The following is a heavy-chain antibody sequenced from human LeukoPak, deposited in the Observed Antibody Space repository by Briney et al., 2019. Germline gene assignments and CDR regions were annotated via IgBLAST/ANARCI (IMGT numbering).Heavy chain of an antibody. V-gene: IGHV4-59*08. D-gene: IGHD5-18*01. CDR2: IYYSGST. CDR1: HGSISRYY. J-gene: IGHJ3*01. Sequence: PSETLSLTCIVSHGSISRYYWSWIRQPPGKGLEWIGHIYYSGSTEYSPSLKSRVTISVDTSENQVSLKVTSVTAADTAVYYSARLQNRGFDYGYDDAFDVWGQGTMVTVSS. CDR3: ARLQNRGFDYGYDDAFDV.